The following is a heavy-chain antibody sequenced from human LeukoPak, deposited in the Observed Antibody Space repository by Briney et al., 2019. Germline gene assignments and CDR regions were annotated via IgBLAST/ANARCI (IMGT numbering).Heavy chain of an antibody. D-gene: IGHD3-22*01. CDR2: LYYSGNI. Sequence: SETLSLTCTVSGGSISSSSYYWGWIRQPPGKGLEWIGSLYYSGNIFYNPSLKSRVTISVDTSKNRFSLKLSSVTAVDTAVYYCARGYDSSGYPFDYWGQGTLVTVSS. J-gene: IGHJ4*02. V-gene: IGHV4-39*01. CDR3: ARGYDSSGYPFDY. CDR1: GGSISSSSYY.